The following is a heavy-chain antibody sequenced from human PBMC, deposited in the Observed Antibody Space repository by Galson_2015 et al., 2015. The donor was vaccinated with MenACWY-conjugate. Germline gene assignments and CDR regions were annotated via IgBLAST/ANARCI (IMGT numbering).Heavy chain of an antibody. J-gene: IGHJ6*02. CDR1: GYSFTNYW. Sequence: QSGAEVKKPGESLKISFTGSGYSFTNYWIAWVRQLPGKGLEWVGLIDPVNSNIRYSPPFQGQVTISADESISTAYLQWSSLKASDTATYYCARHPPGGRGMDVWGRGTTVTVSS. V-gene: IGHV5-51*01. CDR2: IDPVNSNI. CDR3: ARHPPGGRGMDV. D-gene: IGHD1-26*01.